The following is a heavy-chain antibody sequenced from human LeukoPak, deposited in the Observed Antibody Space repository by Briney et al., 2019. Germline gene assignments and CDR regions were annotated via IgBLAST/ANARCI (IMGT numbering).Heavy chain of an antibody. J-gene: IGHJ4*02. CDR2: INPNTGDT. CDR1: GYTITVYY. Sequence: WASVTVSCKASGYTITVYYIHWVRQAPGQGLEWMGRINPNTGDTNSARKFQGRVTMTRDTSISTVYMELSRLRSDDTAVYYCASDRGDDTVSYFDYWGQGTLVTVSS. D-gene: IGHD3-22*01. V-gene: IGHV1-2*06. CDR3: ASDRGDDTVSYFDY.